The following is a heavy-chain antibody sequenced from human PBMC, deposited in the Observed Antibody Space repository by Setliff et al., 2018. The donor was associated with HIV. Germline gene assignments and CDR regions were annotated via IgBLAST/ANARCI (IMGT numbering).Heavy chain of an antibody. Sequence: SETMSLTCTVSGGSISSHYWSWIRQPPGKGLEWIGYIYDSGITNYNPSLRSRVTISIDTPKNQFSLKLRSVTAADTAVYYCARDLVAAGFRQEYYYYMDVWGKGTTVTVAS. J-gene: IGHJ6*03. CDR2: IYDSGIT. D-gene: IGHD6-13*01. CDR1: GGSISSHY. V-gene: IGHV4-59*11. CDR3: ARDLVAAGFRQEYYYYMDV.